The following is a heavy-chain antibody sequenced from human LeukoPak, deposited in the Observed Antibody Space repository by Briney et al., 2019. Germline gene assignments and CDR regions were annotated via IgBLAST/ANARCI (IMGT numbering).Heavy chain of an antibody. Sequence: SETLSLTCAVYGGSFSGYYWSWIRQPPGKGLEWIGEINHSGSTNYNPSLKSRVTISVDTSKNQFSLKLSSVTAADTAVYYCARDRYYDSSGTDPWGQGTLVTVSS. CDR2: INHSGST. V-gene: IGHV4-34*01. D-gene: IGHD3-22*01. CDR1: GGSFSGYY. CDR3: ARDRYYDSSGTDP. J-gene: IGHJ5*02.